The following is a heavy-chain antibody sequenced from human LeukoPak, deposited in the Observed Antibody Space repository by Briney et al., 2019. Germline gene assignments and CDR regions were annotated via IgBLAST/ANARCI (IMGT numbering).Heavy chain of an antibody. Sequence: GGSLKLSCAASGSPFSTYSMNWVRQTPGKGLEWVSSISSSSNYIYYADSVKGRFTISRGNAKNSLYLQMNSLRAEDTAVYYCARRYGFGELLPNYYYYYMDVWGKGTTVTISS. J-gene: IGHJ6*03. V-gene: IGHV3-21*01. CDR2: ISSSSNYI. CDR3: ARRYGFGELLPNYYYYYMDV. CDR1: GSPFSTYS. D-gene: IGHD3-10*01.